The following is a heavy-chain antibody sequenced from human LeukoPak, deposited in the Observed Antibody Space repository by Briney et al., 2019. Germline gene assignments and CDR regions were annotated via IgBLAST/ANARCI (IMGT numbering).Heavy chain of an antibody. CDR2: INNSGGRT. Sequence: PGGSLRLSCAASGFTFSSYAMSWVRQAPGKGLKWVSGINNSGGRTHYADPVKGRFTISRDNSKNTLYLQVNSLRAEDTAVYYCAKDPAFSYWGQGTLVTVSS. J-gene: IGHJ4*02. V-gene: IGHV3-23*01. CDR1: GFTFSSYA. CDR3: AKDPAFSY. D-gene: IGHD2-2*01.